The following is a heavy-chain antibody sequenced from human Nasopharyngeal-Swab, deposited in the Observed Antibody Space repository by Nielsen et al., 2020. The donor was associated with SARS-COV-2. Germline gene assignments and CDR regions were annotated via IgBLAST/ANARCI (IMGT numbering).Heavy chain of an antibody. CDR1: GYTFTSSA. V-gene: IGHV1-8*01. D-gene: IGHD2-2*01. J-gene: IGHJ4*02. CDR3: ARSSPAFGY. Sequence: ASVKVSCKTSGYTFTSSAINWVRQATGQRLEWMGWMNPNSGNAGYAQKFQGRVTMTRDTSISTAYMELSSLTSEDTAVYYCARSSPAFGYWGQGTLVTVSS. CDR2: MNPNSGNA.